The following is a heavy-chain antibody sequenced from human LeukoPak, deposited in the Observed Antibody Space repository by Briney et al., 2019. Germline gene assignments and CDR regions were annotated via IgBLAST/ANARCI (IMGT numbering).Heavy chain of an antibody. V-gene: IGHV1-69*04. CDR3: ARVVGYCSSTSCYRDYYYYMDV. CDR2: IIPILGIA. J-gene: IGHJ6*03. CDR1: GGTFSSYA. Sequence: SVKVSCKASGGTFSSYAISWVRQAPGQGLEWMGRIIPILGIANYAQKFQGRVTITTDESTSTAYMELSSLRSEDTAVYYCARVVGYCSSTSCYRDYYYYMDVWGKGTTVTVSS. D-gene: IGHD2-2*01.